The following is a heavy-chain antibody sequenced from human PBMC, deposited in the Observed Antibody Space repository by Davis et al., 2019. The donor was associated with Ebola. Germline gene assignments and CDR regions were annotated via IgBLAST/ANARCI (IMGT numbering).Heavy chain of an antibody. CDR2: IIHSRRT. V-gene: IGHV4-34*01. D-gene: IGHD6-19*01. CDR1: GFSFSSCS. J-gene: IGHJ5*01. CDR3: ARGARYISGWFDY. Sequence: GSLRLSCAASGFSFSSCSMNWVRQPPGKGLEWIGEIIHSRRTNYNPSLKGRVTISVDTSNNQFSLNVISVTAADTAVYYCARGARYISGWFDYWGQGTLVTVSS.